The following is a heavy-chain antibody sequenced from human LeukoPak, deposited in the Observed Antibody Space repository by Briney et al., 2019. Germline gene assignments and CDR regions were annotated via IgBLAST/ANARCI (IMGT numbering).Heavy chain of an antibody. J-gene: IGHJ4*02. D-gene: IGHD5-18*01. CDR1: GFTFSSYW. Sequence: GGSLRLSCAASGFTFSSYWMSWVRQAPGKGLEWVANIKQDGSEKYYVGSVKGRFTISRDNAKNSLYLQMNSLRAEDTAVYYCARVRGYSYGPRGRFDYWGQGTLVTVSS. V-gene: IGHV3-7*01. CDR2: IKQDGSEK. CDR3: ARVRGYSYGPRGRFDY.